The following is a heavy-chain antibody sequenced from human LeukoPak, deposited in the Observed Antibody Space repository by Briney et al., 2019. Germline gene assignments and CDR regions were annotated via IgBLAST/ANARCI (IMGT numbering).Heavy chain of an antibody. CDR1: GYTFTAYY. Sequence: ASVKVSCKASGYTFTAYYMHWVRQAPGQGLEWMGWINPNSGDTNYAQEFRGRVTMTRDTSINTAYMELSGLRSDDTAVYYCARDLTFTSGRGVYWGQGTLVTVSS. J-gene: IGHJ4*02. CDR3: ARDLTFTSGRGVY. D-gene: IGHD6-25*01. V-gene: IGHV1-2*02. CDR2: INPNSGDT.